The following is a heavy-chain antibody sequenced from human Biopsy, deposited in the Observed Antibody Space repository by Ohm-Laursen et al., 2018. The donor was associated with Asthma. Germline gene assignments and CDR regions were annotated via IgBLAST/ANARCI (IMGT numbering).Heavy chain of an antibody. D-gene: IGHD2-15*01. J-gene: IGHJ5*02. CDR1: GGSIRSHD. V-gene: IGHV4-59*11. CDR3: ARLADCSGGACYSYGWFDP. CDR2: VSHTGST. Sequence: TLSLTYTVSGGSIRSHDWTWIRLPPGKGLEYIGDVSHTGSTNYNPSLKSRVTMSLDTSKNQFSLRLTSVTPADTAVYYCARLADCSGGACYSYGWFDPWGHGTRVTVSS.